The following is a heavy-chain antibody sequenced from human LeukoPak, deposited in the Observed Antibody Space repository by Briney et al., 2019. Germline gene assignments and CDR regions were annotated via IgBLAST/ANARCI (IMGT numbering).Heavy chain of an antibody. CDR3: ARDVAEQWLVPGAVDY. CDR1: GYTFTSYG. D-gene: IGHD6-19*01. V-gene: IGHV1-18*01. Sequence: ASVKVSCKASGYTFTSYGISWVRQAPGQGLEWMGWISAYNGNTNYAQKLQDRVTMTTDTSTSTAYMELRSLRSDDTAVYYCARDVAEQWLVPGAVDYWGQGTLVTVSS. CDR2: ISAYNGNT. J-gene: IGHJ4*02.